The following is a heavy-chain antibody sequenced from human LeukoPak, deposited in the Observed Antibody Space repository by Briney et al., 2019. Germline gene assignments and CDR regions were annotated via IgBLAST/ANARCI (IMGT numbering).Heavy chain of an antibody. D-gene: IGHD6-6*01. Sequence: SETLSLTCTVSGGTISSCPYYWTWIRQHPGTGLEWIGCIYYSGRTYYNPSRTSRLTMSVDTSKNQFSLRLSSMTAADTAVYECARDWPLDQSMDVWGQGTTVTVSS. V-gene: IGHV4-31*03. CDR2: IYYSGRT. J-gene: IGHJ6*02. CDR1: GGTISSCPYY. CDR3: ARDWPLDQSMDV.